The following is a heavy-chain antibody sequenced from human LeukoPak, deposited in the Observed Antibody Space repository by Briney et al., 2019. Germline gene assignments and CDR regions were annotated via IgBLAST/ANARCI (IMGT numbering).Heavy chain of an antibody. D-gene: IGHD3-10*01. CDR2: INHSGST. V-gene: IGHV4-34*01. CDR1: GGSFSGYY. CDR3: ARGESPSEYFDY. J-gene: IGHJ4*02. Sequence: PSETLSLTCAVYGGSFSGYYWSWIRQPPGKGLEWIGEINHSGSTNYNPSLKSRVTMSVDTSKSQFSLKLSSVTAADTAVYYCARGESPSEYFDYWGQGILVTVSS.